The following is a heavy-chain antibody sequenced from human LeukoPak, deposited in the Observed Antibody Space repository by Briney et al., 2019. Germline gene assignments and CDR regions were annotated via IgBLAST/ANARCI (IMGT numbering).Heavy chain of an antibody. V-gene: IGHV3-33*01. J-gene: IGHJ4*02. CDR3: ARGYYGSGKFDY. CDR1: GFSFNTYG. D-gene: IGHD3-10*01. CDR2: TWYDGSIE. Sequence: PGGSLRLSCGASGFSFNTYGIHWVRQALGKGLEWVAVTWYDGSIEYYADSVKGRFTISRDNSKNTVYLQMNSLRAEDTAVYYCARGYYGSGKFDYWGQGTLVTVSS.